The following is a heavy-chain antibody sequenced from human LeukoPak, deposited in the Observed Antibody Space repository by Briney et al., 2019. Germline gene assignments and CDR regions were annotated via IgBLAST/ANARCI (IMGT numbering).Heavy chain of an antibody. CDR2: ISWNSGSI. Sequence: GGSLRLSCAASGFTFDDYATHWVRQAPGKGLEWVSGISWNSGSIGYADSVKGRFTISRDNAKNSLYLQMNSLRAEDMALYYCAKGQYSSSSGDAGYFDYWGQGTLVTVSS. V-gene: IGHV3-9*03. D-gene: IGHD6-6*01. CDR1: GFTFDDYA. CDR3: AKGQYSSSSGDAGYFDY. J-gene: IGHJ4*02.